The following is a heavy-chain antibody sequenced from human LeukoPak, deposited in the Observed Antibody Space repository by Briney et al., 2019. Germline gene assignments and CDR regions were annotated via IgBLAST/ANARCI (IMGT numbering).Heavy chain of an antibody. V-gene: IGHV3-53*01. J-gene: IGHJ4*02. CDR1: GFTFSSYS. CDR3: ARGGGQQPIYF. CDR2: IYSGGTT. D-gene: IGHD3-16*01. Sequence: GGSLRLSCAASGFTFSSYSMSWVRQAPGKGLEWVLVIYSGGTTHYADSVKGRFTISRDNSKNRLFLQMNSLRAEDTAVYYCARGGGQQPIYFWGQGTLVTVSS.